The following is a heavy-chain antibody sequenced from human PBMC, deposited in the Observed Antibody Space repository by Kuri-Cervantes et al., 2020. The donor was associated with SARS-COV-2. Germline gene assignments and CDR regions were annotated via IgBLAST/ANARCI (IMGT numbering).Heavy chain of an antibody. J-gene: IGHJ4*02. V-gene: IGHV1-2*02. D-gene: IGHD2-2*01. CDR3: ARDSEILYGSTSCPDY. CDR2: INPNSGGT. CDR1: GHTFTGYY. Sequence: ASVKVSCKASGHTFTGYYMHWVRQAPGQGLEWMGWINPNSGGTNYAQKFQGRVTMTRDTSISTAYMELSRLRSDDTAVYYCARDSEILYGSTSCPDYWGQGTLVTVSS.